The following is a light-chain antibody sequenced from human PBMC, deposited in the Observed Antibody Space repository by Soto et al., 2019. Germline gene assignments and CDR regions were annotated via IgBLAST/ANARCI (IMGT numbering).Light chain of an antibody. Sequence: DIQMTQSPSTLSASVGDRVTITCRASQSISSWLAWYQQKPGIAPKLLIYDASALETGVPSRFSGSGSGTDFTLTISSLQPDDFATYYCQHYKSYPWTFGQGTKVQVK. CDR2: DAS. V-gene: IGKV1-5*01. CDR3: QHYKSYPWT. J-gene: IGKJ1*01. CDR1: QSISSW.